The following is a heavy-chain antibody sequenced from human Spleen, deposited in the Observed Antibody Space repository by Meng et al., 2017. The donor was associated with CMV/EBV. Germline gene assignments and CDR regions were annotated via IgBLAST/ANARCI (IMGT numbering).Heavy chain of an antibody. CDR1: GGSISSSNL. Sequence: QVQLQESGPGRVKASGTLSRTCAVSGGSISSSNLWTWVRQVPGKGLEWIGEIYHSGSTNYNPSLKSRVTISVDKFKNQFSLKLGSVTAADTAVYYCARIERRRILKYCGSDCSTTDYWGQGTLVTVSS. J-gene: IGHJ4*02. D-gene: IGHD2-21*02. CDR3: ARIERRRILKYCGSDCSTTDY. V-gene: IGHV4-4*02. CDR2: IYHSGST.